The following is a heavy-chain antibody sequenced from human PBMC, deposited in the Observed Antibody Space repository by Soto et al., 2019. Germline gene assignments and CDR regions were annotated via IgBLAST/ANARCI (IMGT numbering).Heavy chain of an antibody. V-gene: IGHV4-31*03. D-gene: IGHD2-8*02. CDR1: GGSISSGGYY. CDR3: ARGIGVLADRGYGMDV. CDR2: IYYSGST. J-gene: IGHJ6*02. Sequence: QVQLQESGPGLVKPSQTLSLTCTVSGGSISSGGYYWSWIRQHPGKGLEWIGYIYYSGSTYYNPSLKSRVTISVDTSKNQFSLKLSSVTAADTAVYYCARGIGVLADRGYGMDVWGQGTTVTVSS.